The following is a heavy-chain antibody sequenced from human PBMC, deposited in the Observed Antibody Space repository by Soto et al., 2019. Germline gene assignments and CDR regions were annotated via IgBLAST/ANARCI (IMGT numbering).Heavy chain of an antibody. CDR1: GTSISSTFW. CDR3: ASSEFH. J-gene: IGHJ4*02. V-gene: IGHV4-39*01. D-gene: IGHD2-21*01. CDR2: IYYSGST. Sequence: SETLSLTCTVSGTSISSTFWWAWVRQSPGKGLEWIGRIYYSGSTYYNPSLKSRVTTSVDTSKNQFSLKLSSVTAADTAVYYCASSEFHWGQGTLVTVSS.